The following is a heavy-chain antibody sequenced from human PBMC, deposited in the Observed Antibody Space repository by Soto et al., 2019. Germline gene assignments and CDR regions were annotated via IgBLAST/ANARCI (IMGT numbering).Heavy chain of an antibody. CDR3: ARGVIVVVPAAGSWFDP. Sequence: PSETLSLTCAVYGGSFSGYYWSWIRQPPGKGLEWIGEINHSGSTNYNPSLKSRVTISVDTSMNQFSLKLSSVTAADTAVYYCARGVIVVVPAAGSWFDPWGQGTLVTVSS. CDR1: GGSFSGYY. D-gene: IGHD2-2*01. V-gene: IGHV4-34*01. CDR2: INHSGST. J-gene: IGHJ5*02.